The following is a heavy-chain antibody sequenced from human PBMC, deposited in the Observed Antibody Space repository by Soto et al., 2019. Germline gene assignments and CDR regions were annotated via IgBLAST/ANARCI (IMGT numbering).Heavy chain of an antibody. V-gene: IGHV4-34*01. CDR3: ARGWSVTTTVGFDY. J-gene: IGHJ4*02. Sequence: QVQLQQWGAGLLKPSETLSLTCAVYSGSFSGYYWSWIRQPPGKGLEWIGEINHSGSTNYNPSLKSRVTISVDTSKNQFSLKLSSVTAADTAVYYCARGWSVTTTVGFDYWGQGTLVTVSS. CDR1: SGSFSGYY. CDR2: INHSGST. D-gene: IGHD4-4*01.